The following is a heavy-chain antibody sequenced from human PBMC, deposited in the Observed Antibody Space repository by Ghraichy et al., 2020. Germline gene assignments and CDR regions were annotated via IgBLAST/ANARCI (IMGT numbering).Heavy chain of an antibody. Sequence: SETLSLTCAVSGGSISSNYWWWWVRQHPGKGVEWMGEKYHSGSTNYHPPLKSRVTISVDKPNNYFSLKMSAVTAADTAVYYCARLDYTDRGRYVFMDVWGLETALTVSS. V-gene: IGHV4-4*02. CDR1: GGSISSNYW. J-gene: IGHJ6*02. CDR3: ARLDYTDRGRYVFMDV. D-gene: IGHD3-16*01. CDR2: KYHSGST.